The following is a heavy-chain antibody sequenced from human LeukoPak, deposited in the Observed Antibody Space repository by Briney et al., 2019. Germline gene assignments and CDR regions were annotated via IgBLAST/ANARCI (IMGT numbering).Heavy chain of an antibody. V-gene: IGHV3-23*01. J-gene: IGHJ5*02. CDR2: ISGSGGST. Sequence: GGSLRLSCAASGFTFSSYAMSWVRQAPGKGLEWVSAISGSGGSTYYAGSVKGRFTISRDNSKNTLYLQMNSLRAEDTAVYYCAKDLDSFVPAAILNWFDPWGQGTLVTVSS. CDR1: GFTFSSYA. CDR3: AKDLDSFVPAAILNWFDP. D-gene: IGHD2-2*01.